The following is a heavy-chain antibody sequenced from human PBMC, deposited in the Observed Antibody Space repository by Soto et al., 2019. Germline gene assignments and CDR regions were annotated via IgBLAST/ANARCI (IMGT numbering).Heavy chain of an antibody. CDR3: ASHRRGDYGVTGY. V-gene: IGHV3-48*01. CDR2: ISSSSSTI. D-gene: IGHD4-17*01. Sequence: EVQLVESGGGLVQPGGSLRLSCAASGFTFSSYSMNWVRQAPGKGLEWVSYISSSSSTIYYADSVKGRFTISRDNAKNSLYLQMNSLRAEDTAVYYCASHRRGDYGVTGYWGQGTLVTDSS. J-gene: IGHJ4*02. CDR1: GFTFSSYS.